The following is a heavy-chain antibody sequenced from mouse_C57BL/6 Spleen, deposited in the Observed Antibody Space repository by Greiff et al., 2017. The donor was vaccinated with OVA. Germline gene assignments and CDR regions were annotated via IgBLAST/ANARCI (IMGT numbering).Heavy chain of an antibody. CDR3: TRTITTGPWFAY. V-gene: IGHV6-6*01. Sequence: GGSMKLSCAASGFTFSDAWMDWVRQSPEKGLEWVAEIRNKANNHATYYAESVKGRFTISRDDSKSSVYLQMNSLRAEDTGIYYCTRTITTGPWFAYWGQGTLVTVSA. D-gene: IGHD2-4*01. J-gene: IGHJ3*01. CDR1: GFTFSDAW. CDR2: IRNKANNHAT.